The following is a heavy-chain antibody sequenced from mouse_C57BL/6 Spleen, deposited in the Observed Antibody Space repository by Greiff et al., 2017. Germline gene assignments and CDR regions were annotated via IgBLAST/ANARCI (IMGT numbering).Heavy chain of an antibody. CDR1: GYTFTSYG. CDR2: IYPRSGNT. V-gene: IGHV1-81*01. CDR3: ARSSSNHYFDY. J-gene: IGHJ2*01. Sequence: VKLQESGAELARPGASVKLSCKASGYTFTSYGISWVKQRTGQGLEWIGEIYPRSGNTYYNEKFKGKATLTADKSSSTAYMELRSLTSEDSAVYFCARSSSNHYFDYWGQGTTLTVSS. D-gene: IGHD2-5*01.